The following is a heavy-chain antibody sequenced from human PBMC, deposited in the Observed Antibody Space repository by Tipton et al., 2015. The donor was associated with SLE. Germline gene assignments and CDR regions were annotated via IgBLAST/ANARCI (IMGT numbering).Heavy chain of an antibody. V-gene: IGHV3-33*08. D-gene: IGHD6-19*01. J-gene: IGHJ3*02. CDR3: ARQTVAGHSGGFDI. CDR1: GFTFGTYA. Sequence: SLRLSCAASGFTFGTYAMNWVRQAPGKGLEWAAFIRYDGSNQYYADSVKGRFTISRDNSENTVYLQMNSLRVEDTAVYYCARQTVAGHSGGFDIWGQGTMVTVSS. CDR2: IRYDGSNQ.